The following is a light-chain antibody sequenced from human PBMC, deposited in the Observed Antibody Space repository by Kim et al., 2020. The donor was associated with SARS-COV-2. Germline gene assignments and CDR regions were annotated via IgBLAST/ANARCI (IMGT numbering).Light chain of an antibody. V-gene: IGLV3-21*04. CDR1: NIGSKS. CDR2: YDS. Sequence: SYELTQQPSVSVAPGKTARITCGGNNIGSKSVHWYQQKPGQAPVLVIYYDSDWPSGIPERFSGSNSGNTATLTISRVEAGDEADYYCQVWDSSSDHPVVF. CDR3: QVWDSSSDHPVV. J-gene: IGLJ2*01.